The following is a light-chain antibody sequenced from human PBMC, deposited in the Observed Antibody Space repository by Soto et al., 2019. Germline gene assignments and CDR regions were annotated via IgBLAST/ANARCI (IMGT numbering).Light chain of an antibody. Sequence: EVVMTQSPATLSVSPGERATLSCRASLNVGTNLAWYQHKPGQPPRLLIYGASTRATGIPARFSGSGSGTDFTLTISSLQSEDFAVYYWQHHNNWPPGTFGQGTKVEIK. CDR2: GAS. J-gene: IGKJ1*01. V-gene: IGKV3-15*01. CDR3: QHHNNWPPGT. CDR1: LNVGTN.